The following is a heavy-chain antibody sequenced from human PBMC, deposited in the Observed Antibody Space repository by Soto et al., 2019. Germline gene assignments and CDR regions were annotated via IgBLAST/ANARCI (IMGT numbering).Heavy chain of an antibody. J-gene: IGHJ6*04. V-gene: IGHV3-66*01. Sequence: EVQLVESGGGLVQPGGSLRLSCAASGFTVSSKYMSWVRQAPGKGLEWVSLIQSGGPIYYADSVKGRFTISRDTSENTVHLQMDSLRAEDTAVYYCARDDVLCDGGRCYGVPLDVWAKGPRSPSPQ. CDR2: IQSGGPI. CDR1: GFTVSSKY. CDR3: ARDDVLCDGGRCYGVPLDV. D-gene: IGHD2-15*01.